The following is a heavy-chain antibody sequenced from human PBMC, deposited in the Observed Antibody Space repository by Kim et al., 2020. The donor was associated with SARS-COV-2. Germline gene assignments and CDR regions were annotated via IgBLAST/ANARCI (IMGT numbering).Heavy chain of an antibody. CDR3: ARGRMQQLMYYFDF. V-gene: IGHV4-59*13. Sequence: ETLSLTCTVSGGSTSSYYWSWIRQPPGKGLEWIGYIHYSGSTNYNPSLKSRVTISVETSKNQFSLKLSSVTAADTAVYYCARGRMQQLMYYFDFWGQGSPVTVSS. D-gene: IGHD2-8*01. CDR1: GGSTSSYY. CDR2: IHYSGST. J-gene: IGHJ4*02.